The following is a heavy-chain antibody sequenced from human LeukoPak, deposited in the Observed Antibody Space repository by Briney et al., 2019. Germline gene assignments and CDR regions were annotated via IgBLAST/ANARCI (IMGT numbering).Heavy chain of an antibody. CDR2: IYYTGST. Sequence: SETLSLTCTVSGDPISSHSDYKWTWIRQSPQKGLGWIGYIYYTGSTNYNPSLRSRLTISVDTSMNQFSLRLTSLTAADTAVYYCAREYSAFDYWGQGALVTVSS. J-gene: IGHJ4*02. V-gene: IGHV4-61*08. D-gene: IGHD4-11*01. CDR1: GDPISSHSDY. CDR3: AREYSAFDY.